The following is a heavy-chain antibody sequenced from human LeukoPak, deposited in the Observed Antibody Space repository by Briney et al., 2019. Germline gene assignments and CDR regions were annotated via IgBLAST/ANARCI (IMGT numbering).Heavy chain of an antibody. CDR1: GFTFSHYW. D-gene: IGHD6-25*01. J-gene: IGHJ4*02. CDR3: AGDTARGDFDY. V-gene: IGHV3-7*01. Sequence: GGSLRLSCAASGFTFSHYWMSWVRQAPGKGLEWVANIKHDGSEKYYVDSVKGRFTISRDNAKNTLFLQMKSLRAEDTSVYDCAGDTARGDFDYWGQGTLVTVSS. CDR2: IKHDGSEK.